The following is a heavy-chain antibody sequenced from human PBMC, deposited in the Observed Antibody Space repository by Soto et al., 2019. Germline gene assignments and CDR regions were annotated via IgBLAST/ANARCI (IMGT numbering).Heavy chain of an antibody. V-gene: IGHV3-30*18. D-gene: IGHD3-3*01. CDR1: GFTFSSYG. J-gene: IGHJ3*02. CDR2: ISYDGSNK. Sequence: GGSLRLSCAASGFTFSSYGMHWVRQAPGKGLEWVAVISYDGSNKYYADSVKGRFTISRDNSKNTLYLQMNSLRAEDKAGYYCANIMNGGFLEWLLSESRDAFDIWGQGTMVTVSS. CDR3: ANIMNGGFLEWLLSESRDAFDI.